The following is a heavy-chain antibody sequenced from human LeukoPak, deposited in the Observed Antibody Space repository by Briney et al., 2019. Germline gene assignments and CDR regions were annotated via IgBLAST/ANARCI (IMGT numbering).Heavy chain of an antibody. V-gene: IGHV1-18*01. J-gene: IGHJ4*02. CDR2: ISAYNGNT. Sequence: ASVKVSCKASGGTFSSYAISWVRQAPGQGLEWMGWISAYNGNTNYAQKLQGRVTMTTDTSTSTAYMELRSLRSDDTAVYYCARGGYSSGIRFVDYWGQGTLVTVSS. CDR1: GGTFSSYA. CDR3: ARGGYSSGIRFVDY. D-gene: IGHD6-19*01.